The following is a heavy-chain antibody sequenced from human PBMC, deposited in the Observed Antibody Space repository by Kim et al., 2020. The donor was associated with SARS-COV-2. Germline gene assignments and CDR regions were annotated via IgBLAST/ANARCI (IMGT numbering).Heavy chain of an antibody. CDR1: GFTFSSYG. V-gene: IGHV3-33*01. CDR2: IWYDGSNK. D-gene: IGHD3-22*01. CDR3: ARDNYYDSSGYYWTEYFQH. J-gene: IGHJ1*01. Sequence: GGSLRLSCAASGFTFSSYGMHWVRQAPGKGLEWVAVIWYDGSNKYYADSVKGRFTISRDNSKNTLYLQMNSLRAEDTAVYYCARDNYYDSSGYYWTEYFQHWGQGTLVTVSS.